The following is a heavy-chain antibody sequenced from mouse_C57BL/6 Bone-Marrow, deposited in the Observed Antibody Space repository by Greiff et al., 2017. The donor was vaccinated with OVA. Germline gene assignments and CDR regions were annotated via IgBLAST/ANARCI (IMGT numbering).Heavy chain of an antibody. Sequence: VQRVESGAELARPGASVKLSCKASGYTFTSYGISWVKQRTGQGLEWIGEIYPRSGNTYYNEKFKGKATLTADKSSSTAYMELRSLTSEDSAVYFCARRGYSKRLYAMDYWGQGTSVTVSS. J-gene: IGHJ4*01. V-gene: IGHV1-81*01. CDR3: ARRGYSKRLYAMDY. CDR1: GYTFTSYG. CDR2: IYPRSGNT. D-gene: IGHD2-5*01.